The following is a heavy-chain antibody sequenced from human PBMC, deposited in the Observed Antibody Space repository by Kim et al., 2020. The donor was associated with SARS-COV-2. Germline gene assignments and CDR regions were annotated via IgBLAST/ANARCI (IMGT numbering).Heavy chain of an antibody. V-gene: IGHV1-18*04. J-gene: IGHJ5*02. D-gene: IGHD5-18*01. CDR2: ISAYNGNT. Sequence: ASVKVSCKASGYTFTSYGISWVRQAPGQGLEWMGWISAYNGNTNYAQKLQGRVTMTTDTSTSTAYMELRSLRSDDTAVYYCASTPLRDTAMARGPNWFDPWGQGTLVTVSS. CDR1: GYTFTSYG. CDR3: ASTPLRDTAMARGPNWFDP.